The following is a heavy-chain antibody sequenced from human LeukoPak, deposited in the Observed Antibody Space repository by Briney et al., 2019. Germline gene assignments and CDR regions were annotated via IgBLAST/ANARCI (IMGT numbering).Heavy chain of an antibody. J-gene: IGHJ5*02. CDR2: INPNSGGT. CDR1: GYTFTGYY. D-gene: IGHD6-19*01. Sequence: ASVKVSCTASGYTFTGYYMHWVRQAPGQGLEWMGWINPNSGGTNYAQKFQGRVTMTRDTSISTAYMELSRLRSDDTAVYYCARVSAVAGKNWFDPWGQGTLVTVSS. CDR3: ARVSAVAGKNWFDP. V-gene: IGHV1-2*02.